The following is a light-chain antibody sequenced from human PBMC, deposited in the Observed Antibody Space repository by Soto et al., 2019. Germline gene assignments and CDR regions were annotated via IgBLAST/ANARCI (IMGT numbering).Light chain of an antibody. J-gene: IGKJ4*01. CDR3: LWRSTGPGFT. CDR2: DAS. V-gene: IGKV3-11*01. Sequence: EIALTQAPATLSLSPGERASLSCRARQSITTHLAWYQQKPGQPPRHLIYDASTRATGIPARFSGSGSGTNFPRTITPREPGDCAIYCCLWRSTGPGFTFGGGTKVEV. CDR1: QSITTH.